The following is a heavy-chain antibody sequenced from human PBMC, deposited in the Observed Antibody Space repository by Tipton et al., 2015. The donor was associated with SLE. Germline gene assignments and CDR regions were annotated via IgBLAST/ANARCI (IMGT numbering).Heavy chain of an antibody. Sequence: TLSLTCAVSGGSISCSDCWSWFCQPTGQGLEWIGVIYHSGRTYYNPSLKSRVTISVDTSKNQFSLKLSSVTAADTAVYYCSRTPGYGDYFDYWGQGNLVTVSS. V-gene: IGHV4-4*02. CDR1: GGSISCSDC. CDR2: IYHSGRT. CDR3: SRTPGYGDYFDY. D-gene: IGHD4-17*01. J-gene: IGHJ4*02.